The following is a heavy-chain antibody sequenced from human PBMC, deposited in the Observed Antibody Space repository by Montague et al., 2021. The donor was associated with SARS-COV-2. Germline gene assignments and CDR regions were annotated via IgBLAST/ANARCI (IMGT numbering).Heavy chain of an antibody. CDR3: AGPTYYYDSSGSDAFDI. D-gene: IGHD3-22*01. J-gene: IGHJ3*02. V-gene: IGHV4-39*01. CDR2: IYYSGST. Sequence: SETLSLTCTVSGGSISGGSYYWGWIRQPPGKGLEWIGSIYYSGSTYYNPSLKSRVTISVDTSKNQFSLKLSSVAAADTAVYYCAGPTYYYDSSGSDAFDIWGQGTMVTVSS. CDR1: GGSISGGSYY.